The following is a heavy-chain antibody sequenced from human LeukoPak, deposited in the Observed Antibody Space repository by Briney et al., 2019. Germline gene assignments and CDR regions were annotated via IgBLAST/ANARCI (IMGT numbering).Heavy chain of an antibody. V-gene: IGHV4-28*05. CDR3: ARKTTAGPTKAAFDI. D-gene: IGHD2-21*02. CDR1: GYSIRTSNY. Sequence: PSDTLSLTCSVSGYSIRTSNYWAWIRQPPGRGLEWIGHIYYSGGIYYNPSLKSRVTMSVDTSRNQFSLKLSSVTAVDTAVYYCARKTTAGPTKAAFDIWGQGTMVAVST. J-gene: IGHJ3*02. CDR2: IYYSGGI.